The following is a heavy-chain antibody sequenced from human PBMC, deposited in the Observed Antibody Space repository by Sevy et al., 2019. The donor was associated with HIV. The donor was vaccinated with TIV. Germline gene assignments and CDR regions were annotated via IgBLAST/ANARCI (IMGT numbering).Heavy chain of an antibody. CDR3: ARGPHYYDSSGDYMYYFDY. V-gene: IGHV3-30-3*01. CDR2: ISYDGSNK. CDR1: GFTFSSYA. J-gene: IGHJ4*02. Sequence: GGSLRLSCAASGFTFSSYAMHWVRQAPGKGLEWVAVISYDGSNKYYADSVKGRFTISRDNSKNTLYLQMNSLRAEDSAAYYCARGPHYYDSSGDYMYYFDYWGQGTLVPVSS. D-gene: IGHD3-22*01.